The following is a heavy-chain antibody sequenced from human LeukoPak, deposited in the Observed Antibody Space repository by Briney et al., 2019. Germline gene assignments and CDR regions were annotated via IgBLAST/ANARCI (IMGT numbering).Heavy chain of an antibody. CDR1: GGSISSYY. J-gene: IGHJ5*02. Sequence: SETLSLTCTVSGGSISSYYWSWIRQPPGKGLEWIGYIYYSGSTNYNPSLKSRVTISVDTSKNQFSLRLSSVTAADTAVYYCAREIYDYVWGSYRSPRFDPWGQGTLVTVSS. CDR2: IYYSGST. V-gene: IGHV4-59*01. CDR3: AREIYDYVWGSYRSPRFDP. D-gene: IGHD3-16*02.